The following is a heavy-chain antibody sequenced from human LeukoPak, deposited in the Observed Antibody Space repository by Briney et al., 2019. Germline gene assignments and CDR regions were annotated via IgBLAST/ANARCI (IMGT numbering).Heavy chain of an antibody. D-gene: IGHD1-26*01. Sequence: SETLSLTCTVSGASISNYYWSWIRQTPEKGLEWMGHIHSSGGSSYYPSLKSRLTLSIDTSRNQLSLKLPSVTAADTAVYFCAKLGSYHDFWGQGALVTVSS. V-gene: IGHV4-4*09. CDR2: IHSSGGS. CDR1: GASISNYY. CDR3: AKLGSYHDF. J-gene: IGHJ4*02.